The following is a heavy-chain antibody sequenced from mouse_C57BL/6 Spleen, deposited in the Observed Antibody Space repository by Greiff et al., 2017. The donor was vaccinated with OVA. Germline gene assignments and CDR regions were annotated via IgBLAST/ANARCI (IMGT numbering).Heavy chain of an antibody. CDR3: ARPDYCGSSYGYYAMDY. CDR2: IYPGSGST. J-gene: IGHJ4*01. D-gene: IGHD1-1*01. CDR1: GYTFTSYW. V-gene: IGHV1-55*01. Sequence: QVQLQQPGAELVKPGASVKMSCKASGYTFTSYWITWVKQRPGQGLEWIGDIYPGSGSTNYNEKFKSKATLTVDTSSSTAYMQLSSLTSEDSAVYYCARPDYCGSSYGYYAMDYRGQGTSVTVSS.